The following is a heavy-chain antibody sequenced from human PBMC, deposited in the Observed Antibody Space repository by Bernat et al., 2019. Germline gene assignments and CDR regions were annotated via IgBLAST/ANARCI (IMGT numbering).Heavy chain of an antibody. V-gene: IGHV3-9*01. D-gene: IGHD2-15*01. J-gene: IGHJ4*02. CDR1: GFTFDDYA. Sequence: EVQLVESGGGLVQPGRSLRLSCAASGFTFDDYAMHWVRQAPGKGLEWVSGISWNSGRIVYADSVTGRFTISRDNAKNSLYLQMNSLRAEDTALYYCAKGPYCSGGSCYSNSLDYWGQGTLVTVSS. CDR2: ISWNSGRI. CDR3: AKGPYCSGGSCYSNSLDY.